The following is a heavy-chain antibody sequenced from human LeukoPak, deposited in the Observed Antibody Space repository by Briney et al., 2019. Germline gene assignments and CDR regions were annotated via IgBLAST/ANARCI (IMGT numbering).Heavy chain of an antibody. J-gene: IGHJ3*02. D-gene: IGHD3-22*01. CDR3: ARDLRGYDSSPLFFAFDI. CDR1: GGSISSGSYY. V-gene: IGHV4-61*02. Sequence: PSQTLSLTCTVSGGSISSGSYYWSWIRQPAGKGLEWIGRIYTSGSTNYNPSLKSRVTISVDTSKNQFSLKLSSVTAADTAVYYCARDLRGYDSSPLFFAFDIWGQGTMVTVSS. CDR2: IYTSGST.